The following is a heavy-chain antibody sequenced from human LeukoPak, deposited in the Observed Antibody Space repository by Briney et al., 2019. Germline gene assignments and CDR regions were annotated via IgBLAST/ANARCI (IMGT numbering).Heavy chain of an antibody. CDR3: AKGQQKYAFDY. V-gene: IGHV3-23*01. CDR1: GFTFSSYA. D-gene: IGHD6-13*01. CDR2: IIGSGGAT. Sequence: AGESLRLSCVASGFTFSSYAMTWVRQAPGKGLEWVSSIIGSGGATFYADSVKGRFTISRDNSKNTLYLQMNSLRAEDTAVYYCAKGQQKYAFDYWGQGTLVTVSS. J-gene: IGHJ4*02.